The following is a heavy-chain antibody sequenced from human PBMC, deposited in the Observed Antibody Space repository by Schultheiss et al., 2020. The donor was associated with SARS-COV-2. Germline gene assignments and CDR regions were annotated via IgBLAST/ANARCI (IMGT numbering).Heavy chain of an antibody. CDR2: IYSGGST. CDR1: GFTVSSNY. CDR3: ARDRVTGGAPNWFDP. D-gene: IGHD1-26*01. J-gene: IGHJ5*02. V-gene: IGHV3-53*04. Sequence: GGSLRLSCAASGFTVSSNYMSWVRQAPGKGLEWVSVIYSGGSTYYADSVKGRFTISRHNSKNTLYLQMNSLRAEDTAVYYCARDRVTGGAPNWFDPWGQGTLVTVSS.